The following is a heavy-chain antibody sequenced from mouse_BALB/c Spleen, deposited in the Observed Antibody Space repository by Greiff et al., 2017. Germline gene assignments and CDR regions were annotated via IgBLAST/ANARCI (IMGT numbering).Heavy chain of an antibody. V-gene: IGHV5-6*01. J-gene: IGHJ1*01. Sequence: EVHLLESGGDLVKPGGSLKLSCAASGFTFSSYGMSWVRQTPDKRLEWVATISSGGSYTYYPDSVKGRFTISRDNAKNTLYLQMSSLKSEDTAMYYCARTLELGWYFDVWGAGTTVTVSS. D-gene: IGHD4-1*01. CDR2: ISSGGSYT. CDR3: ARTLELGWYFDV. CDR1: GFTFSSYG.